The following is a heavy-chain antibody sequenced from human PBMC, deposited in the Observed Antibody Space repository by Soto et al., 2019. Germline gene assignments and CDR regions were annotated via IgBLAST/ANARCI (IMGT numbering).Heavy chain of an antibody. CDR3: ASRDPGTSVDY. V-gene: IGHV4-4*02. J-gene: IGHJ4*02. Sequence: QAQLQESRPGLVKPSGTLSLTCAVSGGSFTSNNWWPWVRQPPGQGLEWIGEIYRTGSTNYNPSLTSRGTISLDKAENQFSLKVTSLTAADTAVYYCASRDPGTSVDYWGQGTLVTVSP. CDR2: IYRTGST. CDR1: GGSFTSNNW. D-gene: IGHD1-7*01.